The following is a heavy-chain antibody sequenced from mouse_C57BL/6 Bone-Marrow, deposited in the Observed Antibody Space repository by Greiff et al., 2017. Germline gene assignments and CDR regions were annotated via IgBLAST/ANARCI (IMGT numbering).Heavy chain of an antibody. CDR3: ARYYYGSSPYYAMDY. CDR2: INPNYGTT. CDR1: GYSFTDYN. D-gene: IGHD1-1*01. Sequence: EVQLQQSGPELVKPGASVKISCKASGYSFTDYNMNWVKQSNGKSLEWIGEINPNYGTTSYNQKFKGKATLTVDQSSSTAYIQLHSLTSADSSVYYCARYYYGSSPYYAMDYWGQGTSVTVSS. V-gene: IGHV1-39*01. J-gene: IGHJ4*01.